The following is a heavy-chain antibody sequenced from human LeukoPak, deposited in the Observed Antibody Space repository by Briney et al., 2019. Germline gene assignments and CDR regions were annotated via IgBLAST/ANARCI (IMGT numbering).Heavy chain of an antibody. CDR3: ARLYCSGGSCYSGDAFDI. CDR2: ISGSSNYI. Sequence: GGSLRLSCAASGFTFSSYSMNWVRQAPGKGLEWVSSISGSSNYIYYADSVKGRFTISRDNAKNSLYLQMNSLRVEDTAVYYCARLYCSGGSCYSGDAFDIWGQGTMVTVSS. CDR1: GFTFSSYS. D-gene: IGHD2-15*01. J-gene: IGHJ3*02. V-gene: IGHV3-21*01.